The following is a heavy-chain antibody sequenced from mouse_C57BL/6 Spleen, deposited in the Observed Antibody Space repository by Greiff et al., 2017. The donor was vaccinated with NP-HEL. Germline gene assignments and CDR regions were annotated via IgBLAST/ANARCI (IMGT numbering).Heavy chain of an antibody. V-gene: IGHV5-4*01. CDR3: ARDANWDDYAMDY. J-gene: IGHJ4*01. CDR1: GFTFSSYA. CDR2: ISDGGSYT. Sequence: EVKLMESGGGLVKPGGSLKLSCAASGFTFSSYAMSWVRQTPEKRLEWVATISDGGSYTYYPDNVKGRFTISRDNAKNNLYLQMSHLKSEDTAMYYCARDANWDDYAMDYWGQGTSVTVSS. D-gene: IGHD4-1*02.